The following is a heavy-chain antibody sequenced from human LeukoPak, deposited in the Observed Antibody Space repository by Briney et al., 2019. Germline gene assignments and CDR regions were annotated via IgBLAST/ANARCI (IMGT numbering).Heavy chain of an antibody. D-gene: IGHD2-2*02. CDR1: GYSFSNYW. CDR2: IYPGDSDT. CDR3: ARQYTGYDF. Sequence: GESLRISCKGSGYSFSNYWIAWVRQMPGKGLEWMGVIYPGDSDTRYSPSFQGQVTVSVDTSINTAYLQWSSLRASDTAMYYCARQYTGYDFWGRGTLVTVSS. V-gene: IGHV5-51*01. J-gene: IGHJ4*02.